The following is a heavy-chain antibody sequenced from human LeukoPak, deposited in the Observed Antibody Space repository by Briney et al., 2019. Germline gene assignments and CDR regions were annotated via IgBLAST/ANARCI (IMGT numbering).Heavy chain of an antibody. D-gene: IGHD2-2*01. V-gene: IGHV1-46*01. CDR1: GYPFTSYY. J-gene: IGHJ5*02. CDR2: INPSGGST. CDR3: ARDGCTSIICSAGGNWFDP. Sequence: GASAKVSCKASGYPFTSYYMHWVRQAPGQGLEWMGIINPSGGSTSYAQKFQGRVTMTRDTSTSTVYMELSSLRSEDTAVYYCARDGCTSIICSAGGNWFDPWGLGTPVTVSS.